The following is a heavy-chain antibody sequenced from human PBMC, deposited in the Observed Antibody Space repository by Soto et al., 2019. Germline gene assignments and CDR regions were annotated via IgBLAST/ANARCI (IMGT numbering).Heavy chain of an antibody. D-gene: IGHD6-13*01. V-gene: IGHV4-61*08. J-gene: IGHJ5*02. CDR1: GGSVSSGVYY. CDR3: ARLYIAAAGTPLWFDP. Sequence: QVQLQESGPGLVKPSETLSLTCTVSGGSVSSGVYYWSWIRQPPGKGLECNGYIYYSGSTNYNPSLKSRVTISVDTSKNQFSLRLSSVTAADTAVYYCARLYIAAAGTPLWFDPWGQGTLVTVSS. CDR2: IYYSGST.